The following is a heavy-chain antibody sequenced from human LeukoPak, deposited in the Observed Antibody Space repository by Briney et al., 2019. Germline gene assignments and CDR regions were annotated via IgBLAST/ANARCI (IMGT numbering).Heavy chain of an antibody. CDR2: IRSSSSKI. J-gene: IGHJ4*02. CDR3: ARMYSNSWLSFDY. CDR1: GFTFSSYS. Sequence: PGGSLRLSCAASGFTFSSYSMNWVRQAPGKGLEWVSYIRSSSSKIFYADSVKGRFTISRDDAKNSLYLQMDSLRAEDTAVYYCARMYSNSWLSFDYWGQGTLVTVSS. D-gene: IGHD6-13*01. V-gene: IGHV3-48*01.